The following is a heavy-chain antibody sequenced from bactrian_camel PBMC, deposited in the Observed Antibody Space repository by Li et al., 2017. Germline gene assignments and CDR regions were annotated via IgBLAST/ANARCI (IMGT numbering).Heavy chain of an antibody. V-gene: IGHV3S1*01. J-gene: IGHJ4*01. CDR3: VKSLEDVSFGTLSN. D-gene: IGHD7*01. Sequence: QLVESGGGSVQGGGSLKLSCAASGYGVSTCRMGWHRQAPGKGLEWISTINPGGDSTKYADSVKGRFTISRDNAKNTVYLQMNNLKPEDTAVYYCVKSLEDVSFGTLSNWGQGTQVTVS. CDR1: GYGVSTCR. CDR2: INPGGDST.